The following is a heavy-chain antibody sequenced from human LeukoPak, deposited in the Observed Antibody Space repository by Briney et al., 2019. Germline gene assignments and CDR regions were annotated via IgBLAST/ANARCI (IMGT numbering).Heavy chain of an antibody. J-gene: IGHJ6*03. D-gene: IGHD6-13*01. CDR3: ARQAHLAAATTGNYYYYMDV. V-gene: IGHV5-51*01. CDR2: IYPDDSDT. CDR1: GYSFTSYW. Sequence: GESLKISCKGSGYSFTSYWIGWVRQMPGKGLEWIGIIYPDDSDTRYSPSFQGQVTISADKSISTAYLQWSSLKASDTAMYYCARQAHLAAATTGNYYYYMDVWGKGTTVTVSS.